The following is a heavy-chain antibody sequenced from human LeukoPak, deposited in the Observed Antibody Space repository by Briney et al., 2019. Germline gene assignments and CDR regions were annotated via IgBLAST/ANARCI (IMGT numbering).Heavy chain of an antibody. CDR1: GGTFSSYA. D-gene: IGHD4-23*01. CDR3: ARGWLAETTVVTPYNY. V-gene: IGHV1-69*13. CDR2: IIPISGTA. Sequence: RASVKVSCKASGGTFSSYAISWVRQAPGQGLEWMGGIIPISGTANYAQKFQGRVTITADESMSTAYMELSSLRSEDTAVYYCARGWLAETTVVTPYNYWGQGTLVTVSS. J-gene: IGHJ4*02.